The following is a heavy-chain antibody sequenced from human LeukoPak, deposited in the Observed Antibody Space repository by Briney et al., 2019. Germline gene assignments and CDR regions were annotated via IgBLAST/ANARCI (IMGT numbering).Heavy chain of an antibody. V-gene: IGHV4-34*01. D-gene: IGHD5-24*01. CDR2: INHSGST. Sequence: SETLSLTCAVYGGSFSGYYWSWIRQPPGKGLEWIGEINHSGSTNYNPSLKSRVTISVDTSKNQFSLKLSSVTAADTAVYYCARGLRVGFPPGSFDPWGQGTLVTVSS. CDR1: GGSFSGYY. CDR3: ARGLRVGFPPGSFDP. J-gene: IGHJ5*02.